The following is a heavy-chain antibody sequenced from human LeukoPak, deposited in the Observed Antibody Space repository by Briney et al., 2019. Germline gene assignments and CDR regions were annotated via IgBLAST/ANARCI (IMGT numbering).Heavy chain of an antibody. D-gene: IGHD2-2*01. Sequence: ASVKVSCKASGYTFTGYYMHWVRQAPGQGLEWMGWINPNSGGTNYAQKFQGRVTMTRDTSISTAYMELSRLRSDDTAVYYCARASVVPAAMNAHNWFDPWGQGTLVTVSS. J-gene: IGHJ5*02. V-gene: IGHV1-2*02. CDR1: GYTFTGYY. CDR3: ARASVVPAAMNAHNWFDP. CDR2: INPNSGGT.